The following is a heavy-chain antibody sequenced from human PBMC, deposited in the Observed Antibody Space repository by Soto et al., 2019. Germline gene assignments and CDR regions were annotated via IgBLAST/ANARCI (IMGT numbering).Heavy chain of an antibody. J-gene: IGHJ4*02. CDR1: GFTFSSFA. CDR3: AKLGAMGVFGS. D-gene: IGHD2-2*01. CDR2: ITFRGDYT. Sequence: EVQLLESGGGLVQPGGSLRLSCAASGFTFSSFAMSWVRQAPGKGLEWLAGITFRGDYTYYADSEKGRFTLSRDNSRNRLDLEMNSLQVEETALYYCAKLGAMGVFGSWGQAKVLTV. V-gene: IGHV3-23*01.